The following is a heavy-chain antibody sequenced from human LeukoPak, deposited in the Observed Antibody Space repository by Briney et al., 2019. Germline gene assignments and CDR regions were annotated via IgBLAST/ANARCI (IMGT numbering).Heavy chain of an antibody. J-gene: IGHJ4*02. D-gene: IGHD3-10*01. Sequence: PGGSLRLSCAASGFTFSSYAMSWVRQAPGEGLEWVSAISGSGGSTYYADSVKGRFTISRDDSKNTLYLQMNSLRAEDTAVYFRAKPHGSGSFDYWGQGTLVTVSS. CDR1: GFTFSSYA. V-gene: IGHV3-23*01. CDR3: AKPHGSGSFDY. CDR2: ISGSGGST.